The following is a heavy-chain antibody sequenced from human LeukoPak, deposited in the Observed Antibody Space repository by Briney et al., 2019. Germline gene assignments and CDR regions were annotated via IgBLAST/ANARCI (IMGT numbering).Heavy chain of an antibody. J-gene: IGHJ4*02. CDR2: IYYTGTT. Sequence: SETLSLTCTISGYSTNTYFWSWIRQPPGKGLEWIGYIYYTGTTNYNPSLKSRVTISVDTSKNQFSLKVNSVTAADTGVYYCASKSTDHGELRFDYWGQGTLVTVSS. CDR3: ASKSTDHGELRFDY. CDR1: GYSTNTYF. V-gene: IGHV4-59*01. D-gene: IGHD4-17*01.